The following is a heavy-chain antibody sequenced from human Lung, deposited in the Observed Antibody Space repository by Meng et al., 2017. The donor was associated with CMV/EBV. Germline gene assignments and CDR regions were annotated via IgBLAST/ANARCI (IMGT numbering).Heavy chain of an antibody. CDR3: ARAAARPSDWFDP. J-gene: IGHJ5*02. V-gene: IGHV2-5*02. CDR2: IYGDDEK. D-gene: IGHD6-6*01. Sequence: QTTLKESGPTLVKPTQTLTLTCTFSGFSLSTSGVGVGWILQPPGKALECLAIIYGDDEKRYSPSLESRLTVTKDTSKNQVVLTMTNMVPVDTATYYCARAAARPSDWFDPWGQGTLVTV. CDR1: GFSLSTSGVG.